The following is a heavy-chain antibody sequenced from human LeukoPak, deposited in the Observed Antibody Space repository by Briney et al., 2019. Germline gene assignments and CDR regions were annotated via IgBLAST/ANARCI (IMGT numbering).Heavy chain of an antibody. CDR1: GYTFTSYG. Sequence: ASVKVSCKASGYTFTSYGISWVRQAPGQGLEWMGWISAYNGYTNYAQKFQFRVTMTTDTSTSTAYMELRSLTSDDTAVCYCARDKAVTTEVTQYFQHWGQGTLVTVSS. D-gene: IGHD4-11*01. V-gene: IGHV1-18*01. J-gene: IGHJ1*01. CDR2: ISAYNGYT. CDR3: ARDKAVTTEVTQYFQH.